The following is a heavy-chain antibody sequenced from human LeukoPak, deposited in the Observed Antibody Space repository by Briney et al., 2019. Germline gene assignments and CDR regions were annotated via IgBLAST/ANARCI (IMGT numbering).Heavy chain of an antibody. CDR2: IYYSGST. CDR1: GGSISSYY. Sequence: SETLSLTCTVSGGSISSYYWSWIRQPPGKGLEWIGYIYYSGSTNYNPSLKSRVTISVDTSKNQFSLKLSSVTAADTAVYYSARVGCSSISCRWDAFDIWGQGTMVTVSS. J-gene: IGHJ3*02. D-gene: IGHD2-2*01. V-gene: IGHV4-59*01. CDR3: ARVGCSSISCRWDAFDI.